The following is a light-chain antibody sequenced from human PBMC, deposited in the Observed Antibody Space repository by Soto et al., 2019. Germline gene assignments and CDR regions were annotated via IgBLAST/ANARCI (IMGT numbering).Light chain of an antibody. J-gene: IGKJ2*01. V-gene: IGKV3-11*01. Sequence: EIVLTQSPATLSLSPWERSTLSGRASQSVCSYLAWYQQKPGQAPRLLIYDASNRATGIPARFSGSGSGTDFTLTISSLEPEDFAVYYCQQRSNWPPTFGQGTKLEIK. CDR2: DAS. CDR3: QQRSNWPPT. CDR1: QSVCSY.